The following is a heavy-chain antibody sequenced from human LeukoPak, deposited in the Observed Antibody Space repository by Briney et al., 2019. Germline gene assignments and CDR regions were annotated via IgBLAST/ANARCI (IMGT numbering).Heavy chain of an antibody. CDR3: ARVTAAAGIFGEYYFDY. J-gene: IGHJ4*02. CDR2: IYYSGST. D-gene: IGHD6-13*01. V-gene: IGHV4-39*07. CDR1: GGSISSSSYY. Sequence: SETLSLTCTVSGGSISSSSYYWGWLRQPPGKGLEWIGSIYYSGSTYYNPSLKSRVTISVDTSKNQFSLKLSSVTAADTAVYYCARVTAAAGIFGEYYFDYWGQGTLVTVSS.